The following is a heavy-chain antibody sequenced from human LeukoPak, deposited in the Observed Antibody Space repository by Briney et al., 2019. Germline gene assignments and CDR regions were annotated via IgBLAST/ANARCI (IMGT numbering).Heavy chain of an antibody. Sequence: GGSLRLSCAASGFTFSSYAMSWVRQAPGKGLEWVSAISGSGGSTYYADSVKGRFTISRDNSKNTLYLQMNSLRAEDTAVYYRADPDLAAAGLDYWGQGTLVTVSS. CDR2: ISGSGGST. D-gene: IGHD6-13*01. CDR3: ADPDLAAAGLDY. V-gene: IGHV3-23*01. J-gene: IGHJ4*02. CDR1: GFTFSSYA.